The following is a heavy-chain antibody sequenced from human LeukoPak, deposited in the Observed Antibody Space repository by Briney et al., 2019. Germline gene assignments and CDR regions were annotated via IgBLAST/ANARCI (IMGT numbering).Heavy chain of an antibody. Sequence: GGSLRLSCAVSGFTFRNFAMSWVRQAPGKGLEWVSGLSGGGSNKYYADSVRGRFTISRDNSKNMVYLQMNSLRVEDTAVYYCAKEGDASSWFDSWGQGTLVTVSS. V-gene: IGHV3-23*01. CDR3: AKEGDASSWFDS. CDR2: LSGGGSNK. CDR1: GFTFRNFA. J-gene: IGHJ5*01. D-gene: IGHD3-16*01.